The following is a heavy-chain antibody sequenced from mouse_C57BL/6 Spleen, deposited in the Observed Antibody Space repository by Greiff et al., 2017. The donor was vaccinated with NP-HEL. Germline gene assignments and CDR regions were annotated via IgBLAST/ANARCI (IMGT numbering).Heavy chain of an antibody. Sequence: EVQLQQSGPELVKPGASVKISCKASGYTFTDYYMNWVKQSHGKSLEWIGDINPNNGGTSYNQKFKGKATLTVDKSSSTAYMELRSLTSEDSAVYDCARWDDYDGEAWVAYWGQGTLVTVSA. CDR2: INPNNGGT. D-gene: IGHD2-4*01. V-gene: IGHV1-26*01. CDR3: ARWDDYDGEAWVAY. CDR1: GYTFTDYY. J-gene: IGHJ3*01.